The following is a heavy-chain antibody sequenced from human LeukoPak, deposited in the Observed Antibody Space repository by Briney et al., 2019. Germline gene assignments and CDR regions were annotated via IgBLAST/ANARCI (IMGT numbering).Heavy chain of an antibody. D-gene: IGHD4-11*01. V-gene: IGHV4-39*01. CDR2: IYYSGST. CDR1: GGSISSSSYY. CDR3: ARHMTTVTGY. J-gene: IGHJ4*02. Sequence: SETLSLTCTVSGGSISSSSYYWGWIRQPPGKGLEWIGSIYYSGSTYYNPSLKSRVTMSVDTSKNQFSLKVSSVTAADTAVYYCARHMTTVTGYWGQGTLVTVSS.